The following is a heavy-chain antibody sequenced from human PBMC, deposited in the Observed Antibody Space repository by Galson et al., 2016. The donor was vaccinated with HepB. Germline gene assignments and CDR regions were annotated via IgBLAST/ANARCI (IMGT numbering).Heavy chain of an antibody. CDR3: ARDLGVRGYGREPRDAYDL. J-gene: IGHJ4*02. V-gene: IGHV3-33*01. Sequence: SLRLSCAASGFTFTNYGMHWVRQAPGKGLEWVAVIWFDGYTKFYADPVRGRFTVSRDSSRDTVDLQMNNLRAEDTAMYFCARDLGVRGYGREPRDAYDLWGQGTLVTVSS. D-gene: IGHD3-10*01. CDR1: GFTFTNYG. CDR2: IWFDGYTK.